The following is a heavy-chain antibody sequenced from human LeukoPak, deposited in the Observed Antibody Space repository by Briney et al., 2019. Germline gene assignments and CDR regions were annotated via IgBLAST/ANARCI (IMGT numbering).Heavy chain of an antibody. CDR2: ISSNGGST. Sequence: GGSLRLSCAASGFTFSSYAMHWVRQAPGKGLEYVSAISSNGGSTYYANSVKGRFTISRDNSKNTLYLQMGSLRAEDMAVYYCARDRQRWPPSSYFDYWGQGTLVTVSS. J-gene: IGHJ4*02. V-gene: IGHV3-64*01. CDR3: ARDRQRWPPSSYFDY. CDR1: GFTFSSYA. D-gene: IGHD5-24*01.